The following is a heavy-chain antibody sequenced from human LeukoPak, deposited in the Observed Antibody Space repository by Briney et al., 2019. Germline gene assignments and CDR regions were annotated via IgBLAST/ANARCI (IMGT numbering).Heavy chain of an antibody. CDR3: ARSVPTYCSLTSCSPDY. CDR1: GFTFSSYW. CDR2: IKQDGSEK. D-gene: IGHD2-2*01. V-gene: IGHV3-7*01. J-gene: IGHJ4*02. Sequence: PGGSLRLSCAASGFTFSSYWMSWVRQAPGKGLEWVANIKQDGSEKYYVDSAKGRFSISRDNAENSLSLQLNSLRAEDTAVYYCARSVPTYCSLTSCSPDYWGQGTLVTVSS.